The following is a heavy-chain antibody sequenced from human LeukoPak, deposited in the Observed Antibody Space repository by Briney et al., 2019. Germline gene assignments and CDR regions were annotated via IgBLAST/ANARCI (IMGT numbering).Heavy chain of an antibody. Sequence: GGSLRLSCAASGFTFSSYWMHWVRHPPGKGLVWVSRINSDGSSTTYADSVKGRFTISRDNAKNTLYLQMNSLRAEDTAVYYCASDREYYYGSGSFDYWGQGTLVTVSS. J-gene: IGHJ4*02. CDR1: GFTFSSYW. CDR3: ASDREYYYGSGSFDY. CDR2: INSDGSST. D-gene: IGHD3-10*01. V-gene: IGHV3-74*01.